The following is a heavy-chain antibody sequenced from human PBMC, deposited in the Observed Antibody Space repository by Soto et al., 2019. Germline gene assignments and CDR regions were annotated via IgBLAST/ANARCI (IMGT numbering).Heavy chain of an antibody. CDR3: ARTSPDYDILTGYYLIDY. Sequence: SETLSLTCAVYGGSFSGYYWIWIRQPPGKGLEWIGEINHSGSTNYNPSLKSRVTISVDTSKNQFSLKLSSVTAADTAVYYCARTSPDYDILTGYYLIDYWGQGTLVTVSS. J-gene: IGHJ4*02. D-gene: IGHD3-9*01. CDR2: INHSGST. CDR1: GGSFSGYY. V-gene: IGHV4-34*01.